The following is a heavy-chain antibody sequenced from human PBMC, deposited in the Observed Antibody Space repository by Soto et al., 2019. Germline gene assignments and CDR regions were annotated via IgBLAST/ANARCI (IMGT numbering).Heavy chain of an antibody. V-gene: IGHV3-33*01. Sequence: GGSLRLSCAASGFTFSSYGMHWVRQAPGKGLEWVAVIWYDGSNKYYADSVKGRFTISRDNSKNTLYLQMNSLRAEDTAVYYCARITLWFGELLYNYYYYYMDVWGKGTTVTVSS. CDR1: GFTFSSYG. CDR2: IWYDGSNK. CDR3: ARITLWFGELLYNYYYYYMDV. D-gene: IGHD3-10*01. J-gene: IGHJ6*03.